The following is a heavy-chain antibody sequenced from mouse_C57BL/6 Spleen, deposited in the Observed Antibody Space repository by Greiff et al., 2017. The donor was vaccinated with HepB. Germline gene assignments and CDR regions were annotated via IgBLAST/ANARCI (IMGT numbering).Heavy chain of an antibody. CDR3: ARLGLLYYYGSSLYAMDY. Sequence: VQLQQSGAELMKPGASVKLSCKATGYTFTGYWIEWVKQRPGHGLEWIGEILPGSGSTNYNEKFKGKATFTADTSSNTAYMQLSSLTTEDSAIYYCARLGLLYYYGSSLYAMDYWGQGTSVTVSS. CDR1: GYTFTGYW. V-gene: IGHV1-9*01. J-gene: IGHJ4*01. CDR2: ILPGSGST. D-gene: IGHD1-1*01.